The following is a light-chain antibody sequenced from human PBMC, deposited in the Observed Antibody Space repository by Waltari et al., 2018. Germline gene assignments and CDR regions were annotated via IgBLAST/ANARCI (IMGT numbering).Light chain of an antibody. V-gene: IGLV1-44*01. CDR2: SST. CDR1: NSNIGSNV. J-gene: IGLJ2*01. Sequence: QSALTQPPSASGTPGQTVTIFCSGGNSNIGSNVVNWYQQVPGTAPKLLIYSSTSRPSGVPDRFSGSKSGNSASLAISGLQSDDEGDYYCATWDDRLTGVVFGGGTKVTVL. CDR3: ATWDDRLTGVV.